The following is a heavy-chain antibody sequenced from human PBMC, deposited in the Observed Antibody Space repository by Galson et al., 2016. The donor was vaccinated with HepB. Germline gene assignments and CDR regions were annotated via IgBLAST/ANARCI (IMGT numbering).Heavy chain of an antibody. V-gene: IGHV4-59*01. CDR3: ARDRGSAAGFDY. D-gene: IGHD6-13*01. Sequence: ETLSLTCTVSGGSISNYYWSWIRQPPGKGLEWIAYIYYSGSTNQNPSLKSRVTISVDTSKNQFSLQLRSVTAADTAVYYCARDRGSAAGFDYWGQGTMVTVSS. CDR2: IYYSGST. J-gene: IGHJ4*02. CDR1: GGSISNYY.